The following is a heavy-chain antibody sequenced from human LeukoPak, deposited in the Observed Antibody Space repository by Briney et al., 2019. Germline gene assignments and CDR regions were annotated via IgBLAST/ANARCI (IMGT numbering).Heavy chain of an antibody. V-gene: IGHV4-30-4*07. Sequence: SETLSLTCAVSGGSITSGGYSWSWIRQTPGKGLEWIAYMHDSGSTYYNPSLKSRIIISLDTSKNQVSLKLRSVTAADTAVYYCARGLLAGAFDIWGQGTMVTVSS. CDR3: ARGLLAGAFDI. CDR2: MHDSGST. CDR1: GGSITSGGYS. J-gene: IGHJ3*02.